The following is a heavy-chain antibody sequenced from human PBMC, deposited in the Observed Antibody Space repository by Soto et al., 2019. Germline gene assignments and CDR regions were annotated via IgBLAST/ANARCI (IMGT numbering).Heavy chain of an antibody. CDR2: IYYSGST. CDR3: ARDGTNWEQLPHCGMDV. Sequence: SETLSLTCTVSGGSISSGGYYWSWIRQHPGKGLEWIGYIYYSGSTYYNPSLKSRVTISVDTSKNQFSLKLSSVTAADTAVYYCARDGTNWEQLPHCGMDVWGQGTTVTVSS. D-gene: IGHD6-13*01. J-gene: IGHJ6*02. CDR1: GGSISSGGYY. V-gene: IGHV4-31*03.